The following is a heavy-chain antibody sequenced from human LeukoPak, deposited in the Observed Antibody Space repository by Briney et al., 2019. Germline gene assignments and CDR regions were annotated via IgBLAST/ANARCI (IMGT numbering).Heavy chain of an antibody. Sequence: SETLSLTCAVSGGSISSSNWWSWVRQPPGKGLEWIGEIYHTGSTKNNPSLKSRVTMSVDKSKNQFSLKLNSVTAADTAVYYCASLRSTGWSDYWGQGTLVTVSS. D-gene: IGHD3-9*01. CDR3: ASLRSTGWSDY. CDR2: IYHTGST. CDR1: GGSISSSNW. J-gene: IGHJ4*02. V-gene: IGHV4-4*02.